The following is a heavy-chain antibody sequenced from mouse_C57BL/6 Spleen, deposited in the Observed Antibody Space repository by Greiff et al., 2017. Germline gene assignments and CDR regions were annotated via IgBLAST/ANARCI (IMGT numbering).Heavy chain of an antibody. D-gene: IGHD4-1*01. V-gene: IGHV1-50*01. J-gene: IGHJ3*01. CDR2: IDPSDSYT. CDR1: GYTFTSYW. Sequence: QVQLQQPGAELVKPGASVKLSCKASGYTFTSYWMQWVKQRPGQGLEWIGEIDPSDSYTNYNQKFKGKATLTVDTSSSTAYMQLSSLTSEDSAVYYCASSGTSFADWGQGALVTVSA. CDR3: ASSGTSFAD.